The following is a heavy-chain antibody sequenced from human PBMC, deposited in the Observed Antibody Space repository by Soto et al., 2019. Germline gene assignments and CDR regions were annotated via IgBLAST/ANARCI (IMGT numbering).Heavy chain of an antibody. D-gene: IGHD6-13*01. CDR2: ISYDGSNK. Sequence: QVQLVESGGGVVQPGRSLRLSCAASGFTFSSYAMHWVRQAPGKGLEWVAVISYDGSNKYYADSVKGRFTISRDNSKNTLYLQMNSLRAEDTAVYYSARDLAAADPGGMDVWGQGTTVTVSS. CDR3: ARDLAAADPGGMDV. J-gene: IGHJ6*02. V-gene: IGHV3-30-3*01. CDR1: GFTFSSYA.